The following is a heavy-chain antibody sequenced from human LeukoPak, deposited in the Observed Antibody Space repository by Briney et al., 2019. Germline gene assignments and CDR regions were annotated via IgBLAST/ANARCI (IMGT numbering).Heavy chain of an antibody. CDR3: ARGSSRVATLVTDHYNYMDV. V-gene: IGHV4-59*01. CDR2: IYYSGST. D-gene: IGHD2-21*02. Sequence: PSETLSLTCTGSGGTISSYYWSWIRQPPGKGLEWIGSIYYSGSTYYTPSLKSRVTISVDTSKNQLYLQLNSVTAADTAVYYCARGSSRVATLVTDHYNYMDVWGKGTTVTVSS. CDR1: GGTISSYY. J-gene: IGHJ6*03.